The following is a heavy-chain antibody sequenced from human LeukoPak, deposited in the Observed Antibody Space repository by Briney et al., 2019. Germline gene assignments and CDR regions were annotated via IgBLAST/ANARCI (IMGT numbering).Heavy chain of an antibody. CDR2: ISAYNGNT. D-gene: IGHD2-2*01. CDR1: GYTFTSYG. CDR3: ARDQDIVVVPAASWDY. Sequence: ASVKVSCKASGYTFTSYGISWVRQAPGQGLEWMGWISAYNGNTNYAQKLQGRVTMTTDTSTSTAYMELRSLRSDDTAVYYCARDQDIVVVPAASWDYWGQGTLVTVSS. V-gene: IGHV1-18*01. J-gene: IGHJ4*02.